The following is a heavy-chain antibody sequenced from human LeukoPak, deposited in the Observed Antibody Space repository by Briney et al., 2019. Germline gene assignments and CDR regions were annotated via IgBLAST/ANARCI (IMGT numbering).Heavy chain of an antibody. CDR3: AKGLFTMIVVAYDAFDI. V-gene: IGHV3-30*18. Sequence: GGSLRLSCAASGFTFSSYGMHWVRQAPGKGLEWVAVISYDGSNKYYADSVKGRFTISRDNSKNTLYLQMNSLRAEDTAVYYCAKGLFTMIVVAYDAFDIWGQGTTVTVSS. CDR2: ISYDGSNK. CDR1: GFTFSSYG. D-gene: IGHD3-22*01. J-gene: IGHJ3*02.